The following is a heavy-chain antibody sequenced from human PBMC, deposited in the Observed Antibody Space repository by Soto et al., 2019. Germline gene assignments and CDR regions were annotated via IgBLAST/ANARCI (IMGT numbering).Heavy chain of an antibody. CDR3: AGGSNWHDAFDI. CDR2: IYTGGST. J-gene: IGHJ3*02. V-gene: IGHV3-66*01. D-gene: IGHD6-13*01. Sequence: RRIRKAPGKGLEWVSVIYTGGSTYYADSVKGRFTISRDNSKNTLYLQMNSLRAEDTAVYYCAGGSNWHDAFDIWGQGTMVTGSS.